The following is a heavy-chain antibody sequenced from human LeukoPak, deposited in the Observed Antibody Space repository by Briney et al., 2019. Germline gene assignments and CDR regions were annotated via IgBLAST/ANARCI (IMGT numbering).Heavy chain of an antibody. J-gene: IGHJ4*02. CDR2: FYYSGST. D-gene: IGHD3-22*01. CDR1: GDSVNSSDSY. Sequence: SETLSLTCTVSGDSVNSSDSYWGWIRQPPGKRLEWIGSFYYSGSTYYHPSLKSRVSIFVDTSKNQFSLRLSSVTAADTAVYYCAGLVGRYSSGLYYYYFDYWGQGTLVTVSS. V-gene: IGHV4-39*01. CDR3: AGLVGRYSSGLYYYYFDY.